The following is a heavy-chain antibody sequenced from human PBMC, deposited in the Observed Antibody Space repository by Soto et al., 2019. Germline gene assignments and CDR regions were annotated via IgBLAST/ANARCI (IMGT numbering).Heavy chain of an antibody. CDR3: ARAITNYDFWSGPVGWFDP. V-gene: IGHV4-59*01. J-gene: IGHJ5*02. Sequence: SETLSLTCTISGGSISSYYWSWIRQPPGKGLEWIGYIYYSGSTNYNPSPKSRVTISVDTSKNQFSLKLSSVTAADTAVYYCARAITNYDFWSGPVGWFDPWGQGTLVTVSS. CDR1: GGSISSYY. D-gene: IGHD3-3*01. CDR2: IYYSGST.